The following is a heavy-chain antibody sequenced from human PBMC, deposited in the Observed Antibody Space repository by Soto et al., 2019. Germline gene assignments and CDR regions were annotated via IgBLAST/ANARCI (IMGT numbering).Heavy chain of an antibody. J-gene: IGHJ4*02. V-gene: IGHV4-59*01. CDR3: ARGSTAVAGIIDY. D-gene: IGHD6-19*01. Sequence: PSETLSLTCTVSGGSISSYYWSWIRQPPGKGLEWIGYIYYSGSTNYNPSLKSRVTISVDTSKNQFSLKLSSVTAADTAVYYCARGSTAVAGIIDYWGQGTLVTVSS. CDR1: GGSISSYY. CDR2: IYYSGST.